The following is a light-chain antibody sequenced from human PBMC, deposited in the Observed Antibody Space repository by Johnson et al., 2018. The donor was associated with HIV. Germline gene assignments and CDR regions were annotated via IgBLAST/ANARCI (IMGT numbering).Light chain of an antibody. J-gene: IGLJ1*01. CDR1: SSNIGNNY. CDR3: GTWDNSLSTGGV. CDR2: ENN. V-gene: IGLV1-51*02. Sequence: QSVLTQPPSVSAAPGQKVTISCSGSSSNIGNNYVSWYQQLPGTAPKLLICENNKRPSGIPDRFSGSKSGTSATLGITGLQTGDEADYYCGTWDNSLSTGGVFGSGTKVTVL.